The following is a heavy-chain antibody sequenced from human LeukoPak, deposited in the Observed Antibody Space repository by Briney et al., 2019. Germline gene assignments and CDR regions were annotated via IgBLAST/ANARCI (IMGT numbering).Heavy chain of an antibody. V-gene: IGHV3-23*01. J-gene: IGHJ4*02. CDR2: ISGSGGST. Sequence: PGGSLRLSCAASGFTFSGYAMSWVRQAPGKGLEWVSGISGSGGSTYYADSVKGRFTISRDNSKNTLYLQMNSLRADDTAVNYGAKERGRDIAPAVNYCGQGTLVSVSS. CDR3: AKERGRDIAPAVNY. CDR1: GFTFSGYA. D-gene: IGHD6-13*01.